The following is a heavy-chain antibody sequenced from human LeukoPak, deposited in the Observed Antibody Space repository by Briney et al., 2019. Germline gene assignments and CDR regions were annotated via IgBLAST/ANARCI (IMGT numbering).Heavy chain of an antibody. V-gene: IGHV3-30*03. CDR3: VNPLLDY. CDR1: GFTFSSYG. Sequence: PGGSLRLSCAASGFTFSSYGMHWVRQAPGKGLEWVAVISYDGSNKYYADSVKGRFTISRDNSKNTLYLQMNSLRAEDTAVYYCVNPLLDYWGQGTLVTVSS. CDR2: ISYDGSNK. J-gene: IGHJ4*02.